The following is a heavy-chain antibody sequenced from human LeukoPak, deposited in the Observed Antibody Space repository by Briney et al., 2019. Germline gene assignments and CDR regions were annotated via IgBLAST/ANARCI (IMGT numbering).Heavy chain of an antibody. CDR1: GGSFSGYY. CDR3: ARESYSSSWGYNWFDP. Sequence: ETLSLTCAVYGGSFSGYYWSWIRQPPGKGLEWIGEINHSGSTNYNPSLKSRVTISVDTSKNQFSLKLSSVTAADTAVYYCARESYSSSWGYNWFDPWGQGTLVTASS. J-gene: IGHJ5*02. D-gene: IGHD6-13*01. CDR2: INHSGST. V-gene: IGHV4-34*01.